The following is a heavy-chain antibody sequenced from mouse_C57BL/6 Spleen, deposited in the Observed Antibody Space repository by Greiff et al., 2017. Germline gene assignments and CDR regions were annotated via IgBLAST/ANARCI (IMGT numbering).Heavy chain of an antibody. D-gene: IGHD3-3*01. V-gene: IGHV1-52*01. Sequence: VQLQQPGAELVRPGSSVKLSCKASGYTFTSYWMHWVKQRPIQGLEWIGNIDPSDSETHYNQKFKDKATLTVDKSSSTAYMQLSSRTSEDSAVYYCAREGLGRRAMDYWGQGTSVTVSS. CDR2: IDPSDSET. CDR3: AREGLGRRAMDY. CDR1: GYTFTSYW. J-gene: IGHJ4*01.